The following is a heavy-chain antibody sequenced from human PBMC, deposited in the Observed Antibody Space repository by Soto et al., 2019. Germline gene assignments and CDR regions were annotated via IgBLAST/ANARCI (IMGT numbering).Heavy chain of an antibody. D-gene: IGHD6-19*01. Sequence: GGSLKLSCAADWFTFTGSAMNWVRQASGKGLEWVGRIRSKANSYATAYAASVKGRFTISRDDSKNTAYLQMNSLKTEDTAVYYCTRPEVSGWYGNDYWGQGT. CDR2: IRSKANSYAT. CDR3: TRPEVSGWYGNDY. V-gene: IGHV3-73*01. CDR1: WFTFTGSA. J-gene: IGHJ4*02.